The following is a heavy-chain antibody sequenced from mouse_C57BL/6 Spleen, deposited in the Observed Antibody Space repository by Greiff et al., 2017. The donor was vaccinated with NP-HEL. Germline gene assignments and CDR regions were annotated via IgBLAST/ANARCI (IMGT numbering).Heavy chain of an antibody. Sequence: DVKLQESGPGLVKPSQSLSLTCSVTGYSITSGYYWNWIRQFPGNKLEWMGYISYDGSNNYNPSLKNRISITRDTSKNQFFLKLNSVTTEDTATYYCALYGNYEDYWGQGTTLTVSS. J-gene: IGHJ2*01. CDR3: ALYGNYEDY. D-gene: IGHD2-1*01. V-gene: IGHV3-6*01. CDR1: GYSITSGYY. CDR2: ISYDGSN.